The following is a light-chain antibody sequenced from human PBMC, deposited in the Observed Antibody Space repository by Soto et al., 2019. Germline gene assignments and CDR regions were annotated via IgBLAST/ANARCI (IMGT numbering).Light chain of an antibody. CDR3: QHYASYSGT. J-gene: IGKJ1*01. CDR1: QSISTW. CDR2: KAS. V-gene: IGKV1-5*03. Sequence: DIQMTQSPSTLSASVGDRVTITCRASQSISTWLAWYQQKPGKAPNLLIYKASNLESGVPSRFRGSGSGTEFTLTISSLQPDDFATYYCQHYASYSGTFGQGTKVEVK.